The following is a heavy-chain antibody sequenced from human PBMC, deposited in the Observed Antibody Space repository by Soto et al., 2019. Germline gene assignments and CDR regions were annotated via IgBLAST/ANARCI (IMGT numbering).Heavy chain of an antibody. D-gene: IGHD5-18*01. V-gene: IGHV3-48*03. J-gene: IGHJ5*02. CDR1: GFTFSSYE. CDR3: ARSAMVSDFWFDP. CDR2: ISSSGSTI. Sequence: GGSLRLSCAASGFTFSSYEMNWVRQAPGKGLEWVSYISSSGSTIYYADSVKGRFTISRDNAKNSLYLQMNSLRAEDTAVYYCARSAMVSDFWFDPWGQGTLVTVSS.